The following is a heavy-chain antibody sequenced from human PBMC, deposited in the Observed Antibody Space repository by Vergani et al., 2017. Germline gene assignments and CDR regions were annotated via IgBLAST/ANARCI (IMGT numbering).Heavy chain of an antibody. Sequence: QVQLVQSGAEVKKPGSSVKVSCKASGGTFSSYAISWVRQAPGQGLEWMGGIIPIFGTANYAQKFQGRVTITADESTSTAYMELSSLRSEDTAVYYCARFRERSTMTTEDAFDIWGQGTMVTVSS. D-gene: IGHD5/OR15-5a*01. CDR2: IIPIFGTA. V-gene: IGHV1-69*12. CDR3: ARFRERSTMTTEDAFDI. J-gene: IGHJ3*02. CDR1: GGTFSSYA.